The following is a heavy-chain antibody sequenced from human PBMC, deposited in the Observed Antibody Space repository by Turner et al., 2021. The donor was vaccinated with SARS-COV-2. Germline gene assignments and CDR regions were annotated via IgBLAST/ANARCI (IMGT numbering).Heavy chain of an antibody. D-gene: IGHD3-10*01. J-gene: IGHJ5*02. Sequence: QLQLQESGPGLVQPSETLSLTCTVSGCSISSSPYYRGWIRQPPGKGLEWIGSIYYSGSTYYNPSLKSRVTISVDTSKNQFSLKLSSVTAADTAVYYCARRSEGYYGSGSHWFDPWGQGTLVTVSS. CDR1: GCSISSSPYY. V-gene: IGHV4-39*01. CDR2: IYYSGST. CDR3: ARRSEGYYGSGSHWFDP.